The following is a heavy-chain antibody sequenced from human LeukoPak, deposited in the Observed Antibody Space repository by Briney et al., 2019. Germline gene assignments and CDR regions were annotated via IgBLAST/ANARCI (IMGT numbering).Heavy chain of an antibody. CDR2: IIPIFGTA. J-gene: IGHJ4*02. Sequence: ASVKVSCKASGGTFRNYAISWVRQAPGQGLEWMGGIIPIFGTADYAQKFQGRVTITADESTSTAYMELSSLRAEDTAIYYCAKVASVGTVTFGGVLARPHFDYWGQGTLVTVSS. D-gene: IGHD3-16*02. CDR1: GGTFRNYA. CDR3: AKVASVGTVTFGGVLARPHFDY. V-gene: IGHV1-69*13.